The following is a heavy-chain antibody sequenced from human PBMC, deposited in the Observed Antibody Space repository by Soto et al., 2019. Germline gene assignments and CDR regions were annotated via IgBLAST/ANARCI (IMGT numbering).Heavy chain of an antibody. D-gene: IGHD6-6*01. CDR3: ARATRGIQQLGPYYFDY. V-gene: IGHV1-46*01. J-gene: IGHJ4*02. CDR1: GYTFTSYY. CDR2: INPSGGST. Sequence: ASVKVSCKASGYTFTSYYMLCVRQAPGQRLEWMGIINPSGGSTSYAQKFQGRVTITRDTSTSTVYMELSSLRSEDTAVYYCARATRGIQQLGPYYFDYWGQGTLVTVSS.